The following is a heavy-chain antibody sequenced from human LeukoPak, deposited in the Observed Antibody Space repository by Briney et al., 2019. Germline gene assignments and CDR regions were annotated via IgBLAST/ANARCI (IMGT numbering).Heavy chain of an antibody. CDR3: ARGRWDYYDSSGYYSPFDY. Sequence: GASVKVSCKASGGTFSSYAISWVRQAPGQGLEWMGGIIPIFGTANYAQKFQGRVTITADESTCTAYMELSSLRSEDTAVYYCARGRWDYYDSSGYYSPFDYWGQGTLVTVSS. D-gene: IGHD3-22*01. V-gene: IGHV1-69*13. CDR1: GGTFSSYA. CDR2: IIPIFGTA. J-gene: IGHJ4*02.